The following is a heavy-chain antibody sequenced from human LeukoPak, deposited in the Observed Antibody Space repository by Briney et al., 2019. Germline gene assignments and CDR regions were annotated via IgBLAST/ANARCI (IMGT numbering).Heavy chain of an antibody. CDR1: GGSFSSYY. D-gene: IGHD6-19*01. CDR3: ARAGFAVAGPFDY. CDR2: IYYSGST. V-gene: IGHV4-59*01. Sequence: SETLSLTCAVYGGSFSSYYWSWIRQPPGKGLEWIGYIYYSGSTNYNPSLKSRVTISVDTSKNQFSLKLSSVTAADTAVYYCARAGFAVAGPFDYWGQGTLVTVSS. J-gene: IGHJ4*02.